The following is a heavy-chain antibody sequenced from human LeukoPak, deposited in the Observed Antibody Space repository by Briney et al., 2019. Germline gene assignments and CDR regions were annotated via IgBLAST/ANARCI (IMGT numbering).Heavy chain of an antibody. V-gene: IGHV4-39*07. CDR2: IYYSGST. CDR3: ARGSASFADFDY. CDR1: GGSISSGSYY. Sequence: PSETLSLTCTVSGGSISSGSYYWGWIRQPPGKGLEWIGNIYYSGSTYYNPSLKSRVTISVDTSKNQFSLKLSSVTAADTAVYYCARGSASFADFDYWGQGTLVTVSS. J-gene: IGHJ4*02. D-gene: IGHD2-2*01.